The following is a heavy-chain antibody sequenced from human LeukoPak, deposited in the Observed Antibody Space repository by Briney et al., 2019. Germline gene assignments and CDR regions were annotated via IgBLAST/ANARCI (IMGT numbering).Heavy chain of an antibody. D-gene: IGHD5-24*01. V-gene: IGHV3-23*01. Sequence: GGSLRLSCAASGFTFSIYAMTWVRQAPGKGLEWVSTFSGSGGTTYYADSVKGRFTISRDNSKNTLYPQMNSLRAEDTAVYYCAKGVRDGYRLDTFDIWGQGTMVTVSS. CDR1: GFTFSIYA. CDR3: AKGVRDGYRLDTFDI. CDR2: FSGSGGTT. J-gene: IGHJ3*02.